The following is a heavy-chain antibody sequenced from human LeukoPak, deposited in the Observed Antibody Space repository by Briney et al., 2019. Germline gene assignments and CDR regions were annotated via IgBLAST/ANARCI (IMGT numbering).Heavy chain of an antibody. J-gene: IGHJ3*02. CDR2: IYYTGIT. CDR3: ARGSILLWFGEFITGSDAFDI. V-gene: IGHV4-59*12. D-gene: IGHD3-10*01. CDR1: GGSIRNYY. Sequence: SETLSLTCTVSGGSIRNYYWSWIRQPPGKGLEWIGYIYYTGITNYSPSLKSRVTISADTSKNQFSLKLSSVTAADTAVYYCARGSILLWFGEFITGSDAFDIWGQGTMVTVSS.